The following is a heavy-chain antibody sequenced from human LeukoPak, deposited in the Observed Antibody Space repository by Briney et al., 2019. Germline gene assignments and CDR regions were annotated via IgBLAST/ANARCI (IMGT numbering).Heavy chain of an antibody. D-gene: IGHD3-10*01. CDR1: GYSISSGYY. J-gene: IGHJ4*02. Sequence: SSETLSLTCTVSGYSISSGYYWGWIRQPPGKGLEWIGSIYHSGSTYYNPSLKSRVTISVDTSKNQFSLKLSSVTAADTAVYYCARAMVRGVSYYFDYWGQGTLVTVSS. CDR3: ARAMVRGVSYYFDY. CDR2: IYHSGST. V-gene: IGHV4-38-2*02.